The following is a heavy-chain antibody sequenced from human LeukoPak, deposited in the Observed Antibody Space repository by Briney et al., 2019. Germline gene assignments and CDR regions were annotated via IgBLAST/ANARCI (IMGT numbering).Heavy chain of an antibody. D-gene: IGHD1-1*01. V-gene: IGHV3-11*06. J-gene: IGHJ5*02. CDR2: IISSSSYT. Sequence: GGSLRLSCAASGFTFCDYYMRWIRQATGKGLEWVSYIISSSSYTNYADSVKCRLTISRDNAKNSLYLQMNSLRAGDTAVYYCARDPGYNWKRVNWFDPWGQGTLVTVSS. CDR3: ARDPGYNWKRVNWFDP. CDR1: GFTFCDYY.